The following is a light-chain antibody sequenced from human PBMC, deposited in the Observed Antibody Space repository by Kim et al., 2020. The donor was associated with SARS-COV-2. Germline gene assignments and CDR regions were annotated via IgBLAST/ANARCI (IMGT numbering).Light chain of an antibody. CDR1: SSDVGVYNY. CDR2: DVN. V-gene: IGLV2-14*03. Sequence: GQSITISCTGTSSDVGVYNYVSWYQQYPDKVPKLIIYDVNKRPSGVSQRFSGSKSGNTASLTISGLQAEDEADYYCCSYTTISTFVFGVGTKVTVL. J-gene: IGLJ1*01. CDR3: CSYTTISTFV.